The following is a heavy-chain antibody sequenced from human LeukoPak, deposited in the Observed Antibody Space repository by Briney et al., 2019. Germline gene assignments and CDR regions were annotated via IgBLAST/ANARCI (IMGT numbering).Heavy chain of an antibody. J-gene: IGHJ3*02. V-gene: IGHV1-2*04. CDR2: INPNSGGT. D-gene: IGHD2-21*02. CDR1: GYTFTGYY. CDR3: ASLLAYCGDCNSRPFDI. Sequence: ASVKVSCKASGYTFTGYYMHWVRQAPGQGLEWMGWINPNSGGTNYAQKFQGWVTMTRDTSISTAYMELSRLRSDDTAVYYCASLLAYCGDCNSRPFDIWGQGTMVAVSS.